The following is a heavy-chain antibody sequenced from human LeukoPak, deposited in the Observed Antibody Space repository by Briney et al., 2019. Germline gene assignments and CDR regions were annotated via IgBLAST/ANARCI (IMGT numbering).Heavy chain of an antibody. Sequence: SETLSLTCAVSGGSISSGGYSWSWIRQPPGKGLEWIGYIYHSGSTYYNPSLKSRVTISVDRSKNQFSLKLSSVTAADTAVYYCARRSDDAFDIWGQGTMVTVSS. J-gene: IGHJ3*02. CDR3: ARRSDDAFDI. CDR2: IYHSGST. V-gene: IGHV4-30-2*01. CDR1: GGSISSGGYS.